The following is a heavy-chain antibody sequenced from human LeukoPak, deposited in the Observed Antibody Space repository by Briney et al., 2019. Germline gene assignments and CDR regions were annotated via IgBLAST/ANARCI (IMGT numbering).Heavy chain of an antibody. V-gene: IGHV4-59*01. D-gene: IGHD3-10*01. CDR3: ARASWGSGSLYFDY. CDR2: IYYSGST. Sequence: PSETLSLTCTVSGGSISSYYWSWIRQPPRKGLEWIGYIYYSGSTNYNPSLKSRVTISVDTSKNQFSLKLSSVTAADTAVYYCARASWGSGSLYFDYWGQGTLVTVSS. CDR1: GGSISSYY. J-gene: IGHJ4*02.